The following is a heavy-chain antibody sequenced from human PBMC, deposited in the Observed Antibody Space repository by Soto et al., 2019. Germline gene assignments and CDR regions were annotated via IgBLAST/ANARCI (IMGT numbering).Heavy chain of an antibody. J-gene: IGHJ6*02. CDR1: GCVFRRYA. Sequence: ASVKVSCKVSGCVFRRYAISWVRQAPGQGLEWLGGIVPIFGTTNYAQKFQGRVTIVADESTSTAYMDLSSLRSDDTAVYYCARPDEGSYLSNHHYYYALDVWGQGTTVTVSS. CDR3: ARPDEGSYLSNHHYYYALDV. V-gene: IGHV1-69*13. CDR2: IVPIFGTT. D-gene: IGHD3-16*02.